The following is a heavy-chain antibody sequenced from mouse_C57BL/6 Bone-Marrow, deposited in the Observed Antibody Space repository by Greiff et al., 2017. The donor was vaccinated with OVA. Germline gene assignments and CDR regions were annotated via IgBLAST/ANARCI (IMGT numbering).Heavy chain of an antibody. V-gene: IGHV5-6*01. CDR1: GFTFSSYG. Sequence: EVQLVESGGDLVKPGGSLKLSCAASGFTFSSYGMSWVRQTPDKRLEWVATISSGGSYTYYPDSVKGRFTISRDNAKNTLYLQMSSLKSEDTAMYYCARCFYSNFAYWGQGTLVTVSA. D-gene: IGHD2-5*01. J-gene: IGHJ3*01. CDR3: ARCFYSNFAY. CDR2: ISSGGSYT.